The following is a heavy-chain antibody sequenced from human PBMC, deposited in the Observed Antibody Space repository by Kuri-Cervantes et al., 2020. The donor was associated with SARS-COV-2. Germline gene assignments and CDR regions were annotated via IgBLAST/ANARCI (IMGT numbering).Heavy chain of an antibody. CDR3: AKVGLSFDY. V-gene: IGHV3-23*01. Sequence: LSLTCAASGFTFSSFAMSWVRQAPGKGLEWVSSISGSGVGTYHADSVKGRFTISRDNSKNTLYLQMNSLRAEDSALYYCAKVGLSFDYWGQGTLVTVSS. D-gene: IGHD2/OR15-2a*01. CDR1: GFTFSSFA. CDR2: ISGSGVGT. J-gene: IGHJ4*02.